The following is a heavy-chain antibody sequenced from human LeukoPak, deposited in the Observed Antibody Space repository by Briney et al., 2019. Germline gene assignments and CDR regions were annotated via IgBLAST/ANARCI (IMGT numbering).Heavy chain of an antibody. CDR1: GFTVSSNY. V-gene: IGHV3-66*01. J-gene: IGHJ4*02. Sequence: GGSLRLSCAASGFTVSSNYMSWVRQAPGKGLEWVSVIYSDGSTYYADSVKGRFTISRDNSKNTLFLQMNNLRAEDTAVYYCARASHDYSRDYNFDYWGQGTLVTVSS. D-gene: IGHD4-11*01. CDR2: IYSDGST. CDR3: ARASHDYSRDYNFDY.